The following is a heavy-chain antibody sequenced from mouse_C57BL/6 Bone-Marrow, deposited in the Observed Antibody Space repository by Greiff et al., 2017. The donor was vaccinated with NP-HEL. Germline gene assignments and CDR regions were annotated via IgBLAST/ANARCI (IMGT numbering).Heavy chain of an antibody. CDR1: GFTFSDYG. V-gene: IGHV5-17*01. D-gene: IGHD2-1*01. Sequence: EVKVVESGGGLVKPGGSLKLSCAASGFTFSDYGMHWVRQAPEKGLEWVAYISSGSSTIYYADTVKGRFTISRDNAKNTLFLQMTSLRSEDTAMYYCANLLWDAMDYWGQGTSVTVSS. CDR3: ANLLWDAMDY. J-gene: IGHJ4*01. CDR2: ISSGSSTI.